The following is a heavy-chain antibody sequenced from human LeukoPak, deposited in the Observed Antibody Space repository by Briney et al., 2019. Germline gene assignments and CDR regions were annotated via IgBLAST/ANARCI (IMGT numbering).Heavy chain of an antibody. CDR3: AKEGVYPGIAAAGTPY. D-gene: IGHD6-13*01. V-gene: IGHV3-7*03. J-gene: IGHJ4*02. Sequence: GGCLRLSCAASGFPFSNYWMSWVRQAPGKGLEWVANIKHDGSEMYYVDSVKGRFTISKDNAKNSLYLQMNSLRAEDTAVYYCAKEGVYPGIAAAGTPYWGQGTLVTVSS. CDR1: GFPFSNYW. CDR2: IKHDGSEM.